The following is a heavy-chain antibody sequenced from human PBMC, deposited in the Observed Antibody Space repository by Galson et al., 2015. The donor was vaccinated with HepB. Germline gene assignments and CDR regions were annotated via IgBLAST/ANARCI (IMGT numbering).Heavy chain of an antibody. V-gene: IGHV3-23*01. D-gene: IGHD1-26*01. Sequence: SLRLSCAGSGFTFSDYAMNWVRQAPGKGLEWVSTITPSGSKSYYADSVKGRFTISRDNLKNTLYLQLNSLRAEDTAVYSCEKHLHSGTYWGALDIWGQGTTVAVSS. CDR3: EKHLHSGTYWGALDI. CDR1: GFTFSDYA. CDR2: ITPSGSKS. J-gene: IGHJ3*02.